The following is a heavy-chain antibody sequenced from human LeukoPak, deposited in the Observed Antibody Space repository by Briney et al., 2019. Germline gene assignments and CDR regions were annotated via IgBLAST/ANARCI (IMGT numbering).Heavy chain of an antibody. Sequence: SETLSLTCTVSGGSISSSSYYWGWIRQPPGKGLEWIGSIYYSGGTYYNPSLKSRVTISVDTSKNQFSLKLSSVTAADTAVYYCARQAEYYDYVWGSYRYSDYWGQGTLVTVSS. CDR2: IYYSGGT. V-gene: IGHV4-39*01. CDR1: GGSISSSSYY. D-gene: IGHD3-16*02. J-gene: IGHJ4*02. CDR3: ARQAEYYDYVWGSYRYSDY.